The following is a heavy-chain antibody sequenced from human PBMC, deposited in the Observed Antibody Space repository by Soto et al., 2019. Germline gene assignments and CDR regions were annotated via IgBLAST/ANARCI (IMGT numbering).Heavy chain of an antibody. CDR1: GGSISSYY. CDR3: ARDKVSYSSSWRYYYYYGMDV. Sequence: SETLSLTCTVSGGSISSYYWSWIRQPPGKGLEWIGYIYCSGSTNYNPSLKSRVTISVDTSKNQFSLKLSSVTAADTAVYYCARDKVSYSSSWRYYYYYGMDVWGQGTTVTVSS. J-gene: IGHJ6*02. CDR2: IYCSGST. V-gene: IGHV4-59*01. D-gene: IGHD6-13*01.